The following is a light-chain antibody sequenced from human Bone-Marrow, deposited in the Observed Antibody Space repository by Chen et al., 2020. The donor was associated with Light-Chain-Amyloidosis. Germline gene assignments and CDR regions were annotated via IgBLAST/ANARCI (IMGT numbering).Light chain of an antibody. CDR1: QNIGTY. V-gene: IGKV1-39*01. CDR3: QQSYSFPLYT. J-gene: IGKJ2*01. Sequence: DIQMTQSRSSLSPSVGDRVTITCLASQNIGTYLNWFQQKPGKAPQLLIYGASNLRSGVPSRFSGGGSGTDFTLTISNLQPEDFATYFCQQSYSFPLYTFGPGTKLEI. CDR2: GAS.